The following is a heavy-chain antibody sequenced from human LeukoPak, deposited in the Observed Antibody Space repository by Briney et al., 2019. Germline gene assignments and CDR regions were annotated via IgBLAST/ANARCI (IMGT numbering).Heavy chain of an antibody. CDR1: GFTFSWYG. V-gene: IGHV3-64D*06. D-gene: IGHD2-21*02. Sequence: GGSLRLSCLGSGFTFSWYGMNWVRQAPGRGLEYVSAISKNGGNKYYVDSVKGRFTISRDNSKNTLYLQMNSLRVEDTAVYFCVKDLSDRDVDYWGQGTLVTVSS. CDR2: ISKNGGNK. J-gene: IGHJ4*02. CDR3: VKDLSDRDVDY.